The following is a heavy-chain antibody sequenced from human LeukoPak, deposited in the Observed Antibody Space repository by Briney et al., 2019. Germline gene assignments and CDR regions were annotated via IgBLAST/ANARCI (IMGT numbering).Heavy chain of an antibody. CDR2: INPNSGGT. Sequence: ASVKVSCKASGYTFTGYYMHWVRQAPGQGLEWMGWINPNSGGTNYAQKFQGRVTMTRDTSISTAYMELSRLRSDDTAVYYCARGGMITFGGVIESHYWGQGTLVTVSS. CDR1: GYTFTGYY. D-gene: IGHD3-16*02. J-gene: IGHJ4*02. V-gene: IGHV1-2*02. CDR3: ARGGMITFGGVIESHY.